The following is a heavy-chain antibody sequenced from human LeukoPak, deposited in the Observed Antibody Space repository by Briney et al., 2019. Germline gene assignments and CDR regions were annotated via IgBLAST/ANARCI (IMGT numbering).Heavy chain of an antibody. CDR3: ARRLAVGATTWFDP. V-gene: IGHV4-61*08. D-gene: IGHD1-26*01. CDR2: IYYSGST. J-gene: IGHJ5*02. Sequence: PSETLSLTCTVSGGSISSGDYYWSWIRQPPGKGLEWIGYIYYSGSTNYNPSLKSRVTISVDTSKNQFSLKLSSVTAADTAVYYCARRLAVGATTWFDPWGQGTLVTVSS. CDR1: GGSISSGDYY.